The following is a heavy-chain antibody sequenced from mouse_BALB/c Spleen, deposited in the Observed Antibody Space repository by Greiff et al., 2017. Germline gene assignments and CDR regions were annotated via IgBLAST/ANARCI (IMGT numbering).Heavy chain of an antibody. Sequence: QVQLQQSGAELVMPGASVKMSCKASGYTFTDYWMHWVKQRPGQGLEWIGAIDTSDSYTSYNQKFKGKATLTVDESSSTAYMQLSSLTSEDSAVYYCARCDYDAAWFAYWGQGTLVTVSA. J-gene: IGHJ3*01. CDR2: IDTSDSYT. D-gene: IGHD2-4*01. CDR3: ARCDYDAAWFAY. V-gene: IGHV1-69*01. CDR1: GYTFTDYW.